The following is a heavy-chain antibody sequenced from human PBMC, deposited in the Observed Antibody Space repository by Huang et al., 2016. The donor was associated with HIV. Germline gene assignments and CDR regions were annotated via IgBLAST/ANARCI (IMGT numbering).Heavy chain of an antibody. D-gene: IGHD3-10*01. CDR3: ATVGWNSGSDAFYFDY. CDR1: GFSFSSYT. CDR2: NRSSGSAS. J-gene: IGHJ4*02. V-gene: IGHV3-21*02. Sequence: EMQLVQSGGGLVKPGGSLRLSWSAAGFSFSSYTFAWVRQSPEEGRGWGYTNRSSGSASYYAEFGKGKGRLTVSRDNAKNSLYLQIKSLRAEDTAVYYCATVGWNSGSDAFYFDYWGQGTLVTVSS.